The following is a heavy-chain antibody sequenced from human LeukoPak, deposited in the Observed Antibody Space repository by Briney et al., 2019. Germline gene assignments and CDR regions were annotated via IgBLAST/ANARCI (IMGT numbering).Heavy chain of an antibody. CDR1: GFTFSDYN. CDR2: ISRSGSTK. J-gene: IGHJ6*04. CDR3: AELGITMIGGV. V-gene: IGHV3-11*04. Sequence: GGSLRLSCAASGFTFSDYNMRWIRQAPGKGLEWVSSISRSGSTKYYADSVKGRFTISRDNAKNSLFLQMNSLRAEDTAVYYCAELGITMIGGVWGKGTAVTISS. D-gene: IGHD3-10*02.